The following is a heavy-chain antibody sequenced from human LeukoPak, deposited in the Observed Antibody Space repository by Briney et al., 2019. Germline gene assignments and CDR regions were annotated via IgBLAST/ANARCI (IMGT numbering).Heavy chain of an antibody. CDR2: IFFLGST. J-gene: IGHJ4*02. V-gene: IGHV4-4*07. CDR3: ARDNSGPIDY. Sequence: SETLSLTCTVSGGSITNNYWTWIRQPAGKGLEWIGRIFFLGSTHYSPSRTSRVTMSVDMSKNQFSLRLSSATAADTAVYYCARDNSGPIDYWGQGILVTVSS. D-gene: IGHD2-8*02. CDR1: GGSITNNY.